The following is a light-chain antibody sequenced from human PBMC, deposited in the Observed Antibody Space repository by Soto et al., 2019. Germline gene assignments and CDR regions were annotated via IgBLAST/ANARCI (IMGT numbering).Light chain of an antibody. V-gene: IGLV2-14*01. CDR3: GSFSSSSTLYV. CDR1: SSDVGGSKY. J-gene: IGLJ1*01. Sequence: QSVLTQPASVSGSPGPSITISCTGTSSDVGGSKYVSWYQQLPGKAPRLMIYEVSNRPSGVSNRFSGSKSGNTASLTVSGLQAEDEADYYCGSFSSSSTLYVFGTGTKVTVL. CDR2: EVS.